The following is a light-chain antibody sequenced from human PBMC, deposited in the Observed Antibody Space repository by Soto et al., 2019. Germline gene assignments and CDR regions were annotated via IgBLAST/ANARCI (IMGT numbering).Light chain of an antibody. CDR1: TGAVTSGYY. V-gene: IGLV7-43*01. CDR2: STN. J-gene: IGLJ2*01. CDR3: LLYYGGQLGV. Sequence: QAVVTQEPSLTVSPGGTVPLTCATSTGAVTSGYYPNWFQQKPGQAPRALIYSTNNKYSWTPARFSGSLLGGKAALTLSGVQPEDEADYYCLLYYGGQLGVFGGGTKLTVL.